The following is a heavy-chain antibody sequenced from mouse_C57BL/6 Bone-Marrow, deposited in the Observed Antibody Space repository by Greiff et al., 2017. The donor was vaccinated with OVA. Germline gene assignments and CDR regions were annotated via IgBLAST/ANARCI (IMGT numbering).Heavy chain of an antibody. J-gene: IGHJ2*01. CDR3: AREGYPYYFDY. Sequence: VKLQESGAELARPGASVKLSCKASGYTFTSYGISWVKQRTGQGLEWIGEIYPRSGNTYYNEKFKGKATLTADKSSSTAYMELRSLTSEDSAVYFCAREGYPYYFDYWGQGTTLTVSS. CDR1: GYTFTSYG. V-gene: IGHV1-81*01. D-gene: IGHD2-2*01. CDR2: IYPRSGNT.